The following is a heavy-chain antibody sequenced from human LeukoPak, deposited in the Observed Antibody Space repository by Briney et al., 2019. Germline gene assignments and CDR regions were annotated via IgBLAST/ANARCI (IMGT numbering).Heavy chain of an antibody. CDR3: TTDRSSHPFRDI. J-gene: IGHJ3*02. CDR1: GFTFSSYA. CDR2: IKNKGDGGTT. Sequence: MTGGSLRLSCAASGFTFSSYAMSWVRQAPGKGLEWVGRIKNKGDGGTTGYGAPVKGRFTISRDDSKNTLYLQMNSLKIEDTAVYYCTTDRSSHPFRDIWGQGTMVTVSS. V-gene: IGHV3-15*01. D-gene: IGHD2-2*01.